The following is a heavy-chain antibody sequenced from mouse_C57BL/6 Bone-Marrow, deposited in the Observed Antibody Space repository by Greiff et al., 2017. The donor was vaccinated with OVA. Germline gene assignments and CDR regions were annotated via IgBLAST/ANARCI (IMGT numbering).Heavy chain of an antibody. Sequence: EVQLVESGAELVRPGASVKLSCTASGFNIKDDYMHWVKQRPEQGLEWIGWIDPENGDTAYASKFQGKATITADTSSNTAYLQLSSLTSEDTAVYYCTTLTVVARGQGTLVTVSA. CDR3: TTLTVVA. D-gene: IGHD1-1*01. V-gene: IGHV14-4*01. CDR2: IDPENGDT. J-gene: IGHJ3*01. CDR1: GFNIKDDY.